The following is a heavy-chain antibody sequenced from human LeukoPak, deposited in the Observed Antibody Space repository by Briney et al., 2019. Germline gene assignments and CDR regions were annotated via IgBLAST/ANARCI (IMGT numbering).Heavy chain of an antibody. CDR3: AREPGYSSSWYAIDY. D-gene: IGHD6-13*01. CDR2: IYSGGST. Sequence: GGSLRLSCAASGFTVSSNYMSWVRQAPRKGLEWVSVIYSGGSTYYADSVKGRFTISRDNAKNSLYLQMNSLRAEDTAVYCCAREPGYSSSWYAIDYWGQGTLVTVSS. V-gene: IGHV3-66*01. CDR1: GFTVSSNY. J-gene: IGHJ4*02.